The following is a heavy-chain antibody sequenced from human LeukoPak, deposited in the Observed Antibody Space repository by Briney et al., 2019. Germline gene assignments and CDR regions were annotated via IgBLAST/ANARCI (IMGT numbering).Heavy chain of an antibody. CDR1: GGSITSGDCY. CDR2: IYYRGNT. CDR3: ARISSVARDYYCGMDV. V-gene: IGHV4-30-4*01. Sequence: SETLSLTCTVSGGSITSGDCYWSWIRQPPGKGLEWIGYIYYRGNTYYSPTLKSRVTISVDTSKNQFSLKLSSVTAADTAVYYCARISSVARDYYCGMDVWGQGTTVTVSS. J-gene: IGHJ6*02.